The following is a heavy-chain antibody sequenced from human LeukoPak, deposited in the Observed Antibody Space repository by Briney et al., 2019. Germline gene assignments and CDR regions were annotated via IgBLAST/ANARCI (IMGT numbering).Heavy chain of an antibody. D-gene: IGHD6-13*01. CDR2: IWYDASNK. J-gene: IGHJ4*02. Sequence: GGSLRLSCAASGFTFSSFGVHWVRQAPGKGLEWVAVIWYDASNKYYADSVKGRFTISRDNSKNTLYLQMNSLRDDDTAVYYCVRGVGVSRFNYLDSWGQGTLVIVSS. V-gene: IGHV3-33*01. CDR1: GFTFSSFG. CDR3: VRGVGVSRFNYLDS.